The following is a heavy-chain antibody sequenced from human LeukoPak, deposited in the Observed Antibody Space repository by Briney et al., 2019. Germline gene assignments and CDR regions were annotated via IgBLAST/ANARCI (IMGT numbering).Heavy chain of an antibody. Sequence: GGSLRLPCAASGFAFSSYSMNWVRQAPGKGLEWVSSISSSSSYIYYADSVKGRFTISRDNAKNSLYLQMNTLRAEDTAVYYCASLYDYVWGSPPLDYWGQGTLVTVSS. CDR2: ISSSSSYI. D-gene: IGHD3-16*01. CDR3: ASLYDYVWGSPPLDY. V-gene: IGHV3-21*01. CDR1: GFAFSSYS. J-gene: IGHJ4*02.